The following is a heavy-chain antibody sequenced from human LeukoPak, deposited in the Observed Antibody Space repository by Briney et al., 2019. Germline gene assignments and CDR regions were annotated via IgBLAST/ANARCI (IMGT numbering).Heavy chain of an antibody. Sequence: PGGSLRLSCAASGFTFNSYAMHWVRQAPGKGLEYVSAISTSGGSTYYANSVKGRFTVSRDNSKNTLHLQVGSLTAEDMAVYYCARDQGAVVRGWTYFDYWGQGTLVTVSS. CDR2: ISTSGGST. D-gene: IGHD3-10*01. CDR3: ARDQGAVVRGWTYFDY. CDR1: GFTFNSYA. J-gene: IGHJ4*02. V-gene: IGHV3-64*01.